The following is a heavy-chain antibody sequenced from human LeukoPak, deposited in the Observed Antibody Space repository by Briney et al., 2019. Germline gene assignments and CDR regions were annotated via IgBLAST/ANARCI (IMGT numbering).Heavy chain of an antibody. CDR1: GGSINSYY. D-gene: IGHD4-23*01. CDR3: ARSDYGGNIKDFDY. Sequence: SETLSLTCTVSGGSINSYYWSWIRQPPGKGLEWIGYIYYSGSTNYNPSLKSRVTISVDTSKNQFSLKLSSVTAADTAVYYCARSDYGGNIKDFDYWGQGTLVTVSS. CDR2: IYYSGST. J-gene: IGHJ4*02. V-gene: IGHV4-59*01.